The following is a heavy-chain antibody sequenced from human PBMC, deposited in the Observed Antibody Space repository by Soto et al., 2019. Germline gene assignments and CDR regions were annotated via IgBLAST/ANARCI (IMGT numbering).Heavy chain of an antibody. D-gene: IGHD3-22*01. CDR1: GGTFSRYA. J-gene: IGHJ4*02. V-gene: IGHV1-69*01. CDR3: ERAWGCDSRDHYYTY. Sequence: QVRLVQSGAEVKKPYSSVKVSCRAYGGTFSRYAISWVRQAPGQGLEWMGGIIPMFRTANYAQKFQGRVTMNADESTSTVYMELRSLSCGDTAVYYRERAWGCDSRDHYYTYWGQRTPITVSS. CDR2: IIPMFRTA.